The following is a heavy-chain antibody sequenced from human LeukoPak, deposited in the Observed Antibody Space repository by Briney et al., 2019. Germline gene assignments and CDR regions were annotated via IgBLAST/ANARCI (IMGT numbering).Heavy chain of an antibody. CDR1: GFTVSSNY. D-gene: IGHD2-21*02. J-gene: IGHJ6*02. V-gene: IGHV3-66*01. CDR3: ARVGISVTDAYYYYGMDV. CDR2: IYSGVST. Sequence: GGSLRLSCAASGFTVSSNYMSWVRQTPGKGLEWVSVIYSGVSTYYTDSVKGIFTISRDKSNNTLYLQMNSLRAEDTAVYYCARVGISVTDAYYYYGMDVWGQGTTVTVSS.